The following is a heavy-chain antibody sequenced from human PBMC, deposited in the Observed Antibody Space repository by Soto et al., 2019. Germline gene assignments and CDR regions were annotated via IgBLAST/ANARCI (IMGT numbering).Heavy chain of an antibody. CDR2: ISAYNGNT. J-gene: IGHJ6*02. V-gene: IGHV1-18*01. CDR1: GYTFTSYG. CDR3: ARGSSGDYAYYGMDV. D-gene: IGHD4-17*01. Sequence: ASVKVSCKASGYTFTSYGISWVRQAPGQGLEWMGWISAYNGNTNYAQKLQGRVTITTDTSTSTAYMELRSLRSDDTAVYYCARGSSGDYAYYGMDVWGQGTTVTVSS.